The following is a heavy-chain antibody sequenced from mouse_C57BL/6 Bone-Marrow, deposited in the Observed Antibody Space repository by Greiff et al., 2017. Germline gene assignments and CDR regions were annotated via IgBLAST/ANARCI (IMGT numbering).Heavy chain of an antibody. Sequence: LMESGAELVRPGASVKLSCKASGYTFTDYYINWVKQRPGQGLEWIARIYPGSGNTYYNEKFKGKATLTAEKSSSTAYMQLSSLTSEDSAVYFCARRYYGSFYWYFDVWGTGTTVTVSS. CDR1: GYTFTDYY. V-gene: IGHV1-76*01. CDR2: IYPGSGNT. J-gene: IGHJ1*03. D-gene: IGHD1-1*01. CDR3: ARRYYGSFYWYFDV.